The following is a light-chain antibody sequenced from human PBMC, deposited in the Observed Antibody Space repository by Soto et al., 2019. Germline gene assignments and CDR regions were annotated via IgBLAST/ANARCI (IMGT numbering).Light chain of an antibody. CDR2: AAS. CDR1: QGINNY. J-gene: IGKJ4*01. V-gene: IGKV1-16*02. CDR3: QQYISYPLT. Sequence: DIQMTQSPSSLSASVGDRVTITYRASQGINNYLSWFQQKPGEAPKSLIYAASTLQSGVPSKFSGSGSGTDFTLTISSLQPEDFATYYCQQYISYPLTFGGGTKVEIK.